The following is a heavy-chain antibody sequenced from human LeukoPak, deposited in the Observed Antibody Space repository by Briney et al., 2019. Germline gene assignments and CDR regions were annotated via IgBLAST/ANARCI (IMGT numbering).Heavy chain of an antibody. Sequence: PSETLSLTCTVSGGSISSGSYYWSWIRQPAGKGLEWIGRIYTSGSTNYNPSLKSRVTISVDMSKNQFSLKLSSVTAADTAVYYCARNSIYCSGGSCYSDYWGQGTLVTVSS. D-gene: IGHD2-15*01. CDR1: GGSISSGSYY. J-gene: IGHJ4*02. CDR2: IYTSGST. CDR3: ARNSIYCSGGSCYSDY. V-gene: IGHV4-61*02.